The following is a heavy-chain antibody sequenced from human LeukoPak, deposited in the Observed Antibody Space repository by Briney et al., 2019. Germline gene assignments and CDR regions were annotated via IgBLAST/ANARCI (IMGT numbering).Heavy chain of an antibody. Sequence: GASVKVSCMASGDTFSSYTISWVRQAPGQGLEWMGRIIPIFGTANYAQKFQGRVTITADKSTSTAYMELSSLRSGDTAVYYCARFFSDYDVYWGQGTLVTVSS. CDR1: GDTFSSYT. J-gene: IGHJ4*02. CDR2: IIPIFGTA. CDR3: ARFFSDYDVY. V-gene: IGHV1-69*08. D-gene: IGHD5-12*01.